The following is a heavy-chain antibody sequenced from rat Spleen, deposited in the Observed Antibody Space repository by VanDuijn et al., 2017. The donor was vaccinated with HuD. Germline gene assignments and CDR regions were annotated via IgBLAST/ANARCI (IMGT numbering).Heavy chain of an antibody. Sequence: QVQLKESGPGLVQSSQTLSLTCTVSGFSLTSHHVSWVRQSPGKGLEWMGVIWTGGGTAYNSLLKSRLTITRDTSKSQLFLKMNSLQHEDTATYYCARDPYSRPFDYWGQGVMVTVSS. J-gene: IGHJ2*01. V-gene: IGHV2-43*01. CDR1: GFSLTSHH. D-gene: IGHD1-2*01. CDR3: ARDPYSRPFDY. CDR2: IWTGGGT.